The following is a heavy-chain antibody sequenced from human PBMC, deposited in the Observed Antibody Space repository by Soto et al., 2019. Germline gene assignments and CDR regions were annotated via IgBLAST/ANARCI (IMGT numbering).Heavy chain of an antibody. CDR1: GFTFSSYW. J-gene: IGHJ4*02. Sequence: GGSLRLSCVASGFTFSSYWMHWVRQAPGKGLVWVSRINSDGSSTSYADSVKGRFTISRDNAKNTLYLQMNSLRAEDTAVYYCVRTSLVVAAATREDYWGQGTLVTVSS. D-gene: IGHD2-15*01. V-gene: IGHV3-74*01. CDR2: INSDGSST. CDR3: VRTSLVVAAATREDY.